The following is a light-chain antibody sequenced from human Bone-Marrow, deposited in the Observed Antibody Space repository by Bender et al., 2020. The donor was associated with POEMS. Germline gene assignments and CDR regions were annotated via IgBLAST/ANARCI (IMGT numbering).Light chain of an antibody. Sequence: QSVLTQPPSASGTPGQRVTISCSGGSSTIGAHAVNWYQHLPGTPPKLLIYSLPRRPSEVPDRFSGSRSGTSASLAISGLHSEDEADYYCAVWDDSLNGWVFGGGTKLTVL. CDR1: SSTIGAHA. CDR3: AVWDDSLNGWV. V-gene: IGLV1-44*01. J-gene: IGLJ3*02. CDR2: SLP.